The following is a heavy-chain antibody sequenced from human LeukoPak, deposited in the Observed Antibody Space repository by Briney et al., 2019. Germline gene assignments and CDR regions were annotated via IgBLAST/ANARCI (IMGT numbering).Heavy chain of an antibody. CDR3: ARRITMVRGGRGWFDP. D-gene: IGHD3-10*01. V-gene: IGHV5-51*01. Sequence: KRGESLKISCKGSGYTFTSYWIGWVRQMPGKGLDWMGIIYPGDSDSRYSPSFQGQVTISADKSISTAYLQWSSLKASDTAMYYCARRITMVRGGRGWFDPWGQGTLVTVSS. CDR2: IYPGDSDS. J-gene: IGHJ5*02. CDR1: GYTFTSYW.